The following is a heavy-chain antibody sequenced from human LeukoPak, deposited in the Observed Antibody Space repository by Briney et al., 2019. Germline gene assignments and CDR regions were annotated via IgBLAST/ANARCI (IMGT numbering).Heavy chain of an antibody. CDR2: INHSGST. J-gene: IGHJ4*02. D-gene: IGHD1-1*01. CDR1: GGSFSGYY. Sequence: SETLSLTCAVYGGSFSGYYWSWIRQPPGKGLEWIGEINHSGSTNYNPSLKSRVTISVDTSKNQLSLKLSSVTAADTAVYYCARLTRRSGNYFDYWGQGTLVTVSS. V-gene: IGHV4-34*01. CDR3: ARLTRRSGNYFDY.